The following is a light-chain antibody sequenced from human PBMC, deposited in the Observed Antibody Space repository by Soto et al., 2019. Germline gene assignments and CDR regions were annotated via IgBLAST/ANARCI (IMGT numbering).Light chain of an antibody. CDR3: QQYGSSRWT. J-gene: IGKJ1*01. Sequence: IVLTQSPGTLSLSPGERATLSCRASQSFSSNYLAWYQQKPGQAPRLLIYGASSRATDIPDRFSGSGSGTDFTLTISRLEPEDFAVYYCQQYGSSRWTFGQGTKVEIK. CDR2: GAS. CDR1: QSFSSNY. V-gene: IGKV3-20*01.